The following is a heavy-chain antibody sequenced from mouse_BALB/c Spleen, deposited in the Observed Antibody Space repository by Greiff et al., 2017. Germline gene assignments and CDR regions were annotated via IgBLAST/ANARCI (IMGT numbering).Heavy chain of an antibody. V-gene: IGHV5-9*03. CDR2: ISSGGGNT. CDR3: ARSDSSGYGWFAY. Sequence: DVKLVESGGGLVKPGGSLKLSCAASGFTFSSYTMSWVRQTPEKRLEWVATISSGGGNTYYPDSVKGRFTISRDNAKNNLYLQMSSLRSEDTALYYCARSDSSGYGWFAYWGQGTLVTVSA. D-gene: IGHD3-2*01. CDR1: GFTFSSYT. J-gene: IGHJ3*01.